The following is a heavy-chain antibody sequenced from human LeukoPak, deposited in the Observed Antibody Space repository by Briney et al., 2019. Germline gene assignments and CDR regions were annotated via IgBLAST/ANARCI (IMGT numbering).Heavy chain of an antibody. CDR3: ARQAPSPYYYYYMDV. V-gene: IGHV4-4*09. J-gene: IGHJ6*03. Sequence: SETLSLTCAVSGGSISSYYWSWIRQPPGKGLEWIGYIYTSGSTNYNPSLKSRVTISVDTSKNQLSLKLSPVTAAATAVYYCARQAPSPYYYYYMDVWGKGTTVTVSS. CDR2: IYTSGST. D-gene: IGHD2-2*01. CDR1: GGSISSYY.